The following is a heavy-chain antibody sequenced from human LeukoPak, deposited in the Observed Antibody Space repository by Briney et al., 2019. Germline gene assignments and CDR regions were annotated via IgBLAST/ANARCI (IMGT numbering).Heavy chain of an antibody. J-gene: IGHJ4*02. CDR3: ARNENSGWGYFDY. CDR2: IGGSNGIT. Sequence: PGGSLRLSCAASRFTFNSYAMSWVRQAPGKGLEWVSVIGGSNGITFYVGSVKGQFTISRDNSKDTLYLQMNSLRAEDTAVYYCARNENSGWGYFDYWGQGTLVTVSS. D-gene: IGHD5-12*01. V-gene: IGHV3-23*01. CDR1: RFTFNSYA.